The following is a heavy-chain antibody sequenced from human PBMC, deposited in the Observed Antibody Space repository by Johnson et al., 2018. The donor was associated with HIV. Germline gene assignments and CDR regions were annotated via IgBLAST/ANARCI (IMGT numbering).Heavy chain of an antibody. CDR3: TTGWYSGYDLPNAFDI. J-gene: IGHJ3*02. CDR2: IISDVSSA. V-gene: IGHV3-74*02. Sequence: VQLVESGGGVVRPGMSLRLSCAASGFTFSPYWMHWVRQAPGQGLVWVSRIISDVSSAIYTDSVTGRFTISRDNTKNTLYLQMNSLKTEDTAVYYCTTGWYSGYDLPNAFDIWGQGTMVTVSS. CDR1: GFTFSPYW. D-gene: IGHD5-12*01.